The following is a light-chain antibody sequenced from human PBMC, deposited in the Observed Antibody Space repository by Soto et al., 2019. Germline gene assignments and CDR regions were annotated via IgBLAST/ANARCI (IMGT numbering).Light chain of an antibody. Sequence: DIQMTQSPSSLSASVGDSVTITCRASQSISNFLNWYQQKPGKAPKLLSYTASSLQSGVPPRFSGIGSGTDFTLSISSLQPEDFATYYCQQSYSTPLTFGGGTKVEIK. CDR1: QSISNF. V-gene: IGKV1-39*01. CDR3: QQSYSTPLT. CDR2: TAS. J-gene: IGKJ4*01.